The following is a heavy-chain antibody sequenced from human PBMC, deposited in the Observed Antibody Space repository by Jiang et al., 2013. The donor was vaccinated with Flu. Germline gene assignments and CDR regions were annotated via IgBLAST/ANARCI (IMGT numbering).Heavy chain of an antibody. Sequence: GSGLVKPSETLSLTCTVSGDSISRYYWGWIRQPPGKGLEWIGYISYSGSTNYNPSLRSRVTISLDTSKNQFSLSLHSVTAADTATYYCARDLGYCSGGFCNSGFYYGMDVWGRRDHGHRLL. CDR1: GDSISRYY. V-gene: IGHV4-59*01. J-gene: IGHJ6*02. D-gene: IGHD2-15*01. CDR3: ARDLGYCSGGFCNSGFYYGMDV. CDR2: ISYSGST.